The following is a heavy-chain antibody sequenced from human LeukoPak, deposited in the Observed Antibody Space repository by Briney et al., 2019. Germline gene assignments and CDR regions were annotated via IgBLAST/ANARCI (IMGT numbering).Heavy chain of an antibody. CDR2: IYSGGST. D-gene: IGHD3-10*01. V-gene: IGHV3-53*05. CDR1: GFTVSSNY. Sequence: PGGSLRLSCAASGFTVSSNYMSWVRQAPGKGLEWVSVIYSGGSTYYADSVKGRFTISRDNVKNTLYLQMNSLRAEATAVYYCAYLRLKGWFDPWGQGTLVTVSS. J-gene: IGHJ5*02. CDR3: AYLRLKGWFDP.